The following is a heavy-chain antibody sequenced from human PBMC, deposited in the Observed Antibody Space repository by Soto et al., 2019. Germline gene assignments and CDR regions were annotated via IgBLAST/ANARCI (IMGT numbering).Heavy chain of an antibody. CDR1: GGSISSGGYY. D-gene: IGHD3-10*01. CDR2: IYYSGST. J-gene: IGHJ4*02. V-gene: IGHV4-31*03. Sequence: QVQLQESGPGLVKPSQTLSLTCTVSGGSISSGGYYWSWIRQHPGKGLEWIGYIYYSGSTYYNPSLKSRVTISDDTSKNQFATKASSVTASGAAVYYCSWGVHHWGQGTLVTVSS. CDR3: SWGVHH.